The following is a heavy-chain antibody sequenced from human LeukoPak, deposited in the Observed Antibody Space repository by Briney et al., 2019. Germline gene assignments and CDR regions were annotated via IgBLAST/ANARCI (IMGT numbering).Heavy chain of an antibody. CDR1: GFTFSSYG. J-gene: IGHJ3*01. D-gene: IGHD3-9*01. Sequence: GGSLSLSCAASGFTFSSYGMHWVRQAPGKGLEWVAAISYDGSKEYYADSVKGRFTITRDSSKNTLNQQMNSLRAEDTAVYYCAKDRRAIYDVFTGYLDAFDLWGQGTMVTVSS. CDR3: AKDRRAIYDVFTGYLDAFDL. V-gene: IGHV3-30*18. CDR2: ISYDGSKE.